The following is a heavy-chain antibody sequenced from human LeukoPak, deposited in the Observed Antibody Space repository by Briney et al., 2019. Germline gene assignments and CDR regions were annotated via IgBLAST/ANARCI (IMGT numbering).Heavy chain of an antibody. V-gene: IGHV1-2*02. J-gene: IGHJ4*02. Sequence: ASVKVSFTASGYTFTVYYMHWVRQAPGQGLEWMGWINPNSGGTNYAQKFQGRVTMTRDTSISTAYMELSELRSDDTAVYYCASIGNGYSYGLVYLGEGALVTVSS. D-gene: IGHD5-18*01. CDR1: GYTFTVYY. CDR2: INPNSGGT. CDR3: ASIGNGYSYGLVY.